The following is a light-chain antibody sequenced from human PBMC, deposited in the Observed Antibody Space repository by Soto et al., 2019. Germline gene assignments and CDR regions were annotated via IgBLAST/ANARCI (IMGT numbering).Light chain of an antibody. CDR1: QNIGSY. Sequence: DIQMTQSPSSLSASVGDRVTITCRASQNIGSYLTWYQQRPGKAPKLLIYAASTLESGVLSRLNDSGPGTDFTLTISGLQPYDIATYNCQQSYNSLILTFSPGTKMDVK. CDR3: QQSYNSLILT. J-gene: IGKJ3*01. CDR2: AAS. V-gene: IGKV1-39*01.